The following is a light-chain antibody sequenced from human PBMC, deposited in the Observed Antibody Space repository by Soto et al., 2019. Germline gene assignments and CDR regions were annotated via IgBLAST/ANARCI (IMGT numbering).Light chain of an antibody. J-gene: IGKJ1*01. Sequence: DIVLTQSPGTLSLSLGERATLSCRASQSVSSSYLAWYQQKPGQAPMRLIYGASIRATGIPDRFSGSGSGTDFTLTISSLEPEDFAVYYCQQYGSSPRTFGQGTKVEIK. CDR3: QQYGSSPRT. V-gene: IGKV3-20*01. CDR1: QSVSSSY. CDR2: GAS.